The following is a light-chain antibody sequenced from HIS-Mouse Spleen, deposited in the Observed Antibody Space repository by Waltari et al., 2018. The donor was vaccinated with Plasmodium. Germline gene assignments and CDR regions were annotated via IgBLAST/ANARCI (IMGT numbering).Light chain of an antibody. Sequence: SYELTQPPSVSVSPGQTARITCSGDALPKQSAYWYQQKSGQAPVLFIYEDSKRPSGIPERFAGSSSGTMATLTISGAQVEDEADYYCDSTDSSGNHRVFGGGTKLTVL. J-gene: IGLJ3*02. V-gene: IGLV3-10*01. CDR3: DSTDSSGNHRV. CDR2: EDS. CDR1: ALPKQS.